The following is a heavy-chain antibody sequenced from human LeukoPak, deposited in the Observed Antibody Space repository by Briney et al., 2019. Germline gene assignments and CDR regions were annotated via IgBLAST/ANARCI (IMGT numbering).Heavy chain of an antibody. D-gene: IGHD3-10*01. V-gene: IGHV3-74*01. J-gene: IGHJ6*03. CDR1: GVMFSNYY. CDR3: ARGGYGHNMDV. CDR2: IKNAGIDT. Sequence: GGSLRLSCVGSGVMFSNYYMYWVRQAPGKGVVWVSRIKNAGIDTIYADSVKGRFTVSRDNAKNTVYLQMSSLRAEDTAVYYCARGGYGHNMDVWGEGTTVTVSS.